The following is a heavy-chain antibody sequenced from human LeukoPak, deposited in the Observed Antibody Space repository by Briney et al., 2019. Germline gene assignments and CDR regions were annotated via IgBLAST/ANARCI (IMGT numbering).Heavy chain of an antibody. CDR2: IKEDGSKK. V-gene: IGHV3-7*01. CDR3: ARYGYSGY. CDR1: GFTFSNYY. Sequence: PGGSLRLSCAASGFTFSNYYMGWVRQAPGKGLEWVANIKEDGSKKFYVDSVKGRFTISRDNAKNSLYMQMNSLRAEDTAVYYCARYGYSGYWGQGTLVTVSS. J-gene: IGHJ4*02. D-gene: IGHD5-12*01.